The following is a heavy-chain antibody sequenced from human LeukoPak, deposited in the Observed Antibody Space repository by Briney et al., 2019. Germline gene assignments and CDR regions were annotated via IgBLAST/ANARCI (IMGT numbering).Heavy chain of an antibody. D-gene: IGHD2-15*01. J-gene: IGHJ4*02. Sequence: GGSLRLSCAASGFTFSSYGMHWVRQAPGKGLEWVAVISYDGSKTYYADSVKGRFTISRDNSKNTLYLQMNSLRPEDTAVYYCAKVRVGTAHFDYWGQGTLVTVSS. CDR3: AKVRVGTAHFDY. CDR1: GFTFSSYG. CDR2: ISYDGSKT. V-gene: IGHV3-30*18.